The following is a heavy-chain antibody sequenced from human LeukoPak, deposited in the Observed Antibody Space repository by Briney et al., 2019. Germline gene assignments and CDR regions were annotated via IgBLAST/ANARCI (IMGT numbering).Heavy chain of an antibody. V-gene: IGHV3-7*01. Sequence: GGSLRLSCAASGFSFSDYWMSWVRQAPGKGLEWVANIRQDGTEKNYVDSVKGRFTISRDNAENSLSLQMVSLRAEDTAIYYCARNKRADIWGQGTMVTVSS. J-gene: IGHJ3*02. CDR3: ARNKRADI. CDR2: IRQDGTEK. CDR1: GFSFSDYW.